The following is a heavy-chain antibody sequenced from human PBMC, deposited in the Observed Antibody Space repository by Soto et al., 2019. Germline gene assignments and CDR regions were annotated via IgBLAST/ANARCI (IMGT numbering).Heavy chain of an antibody. V-gene: IGHV4-34*01. CDR3: ARTGSGCHSWCAFDI. CDR2: INHSGST. D-gene: IGHD6-19*01. J-gene: IGHJ3*02. CDR1: GGSFSGYY. Sequence: QVQLQQWGAGLLKPSETLSLTCAVYGGSFSGYYWSWIRQPPGKGLEWIGEINHSGSTNYNPSLKSRVTISVDTSKNKFSLKLSSVTAADPAVYYCARTGSGCHSWCAFDIWGQGTMVTVSS.